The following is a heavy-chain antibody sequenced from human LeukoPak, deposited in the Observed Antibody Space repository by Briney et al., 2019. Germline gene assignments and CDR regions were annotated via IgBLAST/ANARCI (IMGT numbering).Heavy chain of an antibody. D-gene: IGHD3-22*01. Sequence: GGSLRLSCAASGFTFSSYAMSWVRQAPGKGLEWVSAISGSGGSTYYADSVKGRFTISRDNFKNTLYLQMNSLRVEDTAVYYCAKSWNYYDSSGDDALDIWGQGTMVTVSS. CDR1: GFTFSSYA. J-gene: IGHJ3*02. CDR2: ISGSGGST. CDR3: AKSWNYYDSSGDDALDI. V-gene: IGHV3-23*01.